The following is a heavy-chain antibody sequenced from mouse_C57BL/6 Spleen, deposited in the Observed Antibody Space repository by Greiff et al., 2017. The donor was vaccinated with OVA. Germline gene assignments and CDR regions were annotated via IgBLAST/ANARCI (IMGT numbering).Heavy chain of an antibody. CDR3: ARWDSNYAMDY. CDR1: GFTFTDYY. V-gene: IGHV7-3*01. Sequence: EVKLVESGGGLVQPGGSLSLSCAASGFTFTDYYMSWVRQPPGKALEWLGFIRNKANGYTTEYSASVKGRFTISRDNSQSILHLQMNALRAEDSAAYYCARWDSNYAMDYWGQGTSVTVSS. D-gene: IGHD2-5*01. J-gene: IGHJ4*01. CDR2: IRNKANGYTT.